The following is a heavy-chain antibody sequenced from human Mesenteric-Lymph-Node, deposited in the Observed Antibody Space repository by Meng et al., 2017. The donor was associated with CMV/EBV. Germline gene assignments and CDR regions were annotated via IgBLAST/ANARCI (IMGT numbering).Heavy chain of an antibody. V-gene: IGHV4-30-4*08. CDR1: ISSGDCY. J-gene: IGHJ5*02. CDR2: IYKSGTA. D-gene: IGHD6-6*01. CDR3: AREGPFVYSTSSGSGCFDP. Sequence: ISSGDCYWSWIRQPPGKGLEWIGYIYKSGTAYYNPSLKSRLTISIDTSDNQFSLDLTSVTAADTAVYYCAREGPFVYSTSSGSGCFDPWGQGTLVTVSS.